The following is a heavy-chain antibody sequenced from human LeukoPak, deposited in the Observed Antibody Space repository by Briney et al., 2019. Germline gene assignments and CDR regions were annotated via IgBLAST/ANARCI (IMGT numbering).Heavy chain of an antibody. CDR3: ARDPGYYYDSSGYYDYYYYYGMDV. V-gene: IGHV4-59*01. CDR2: IYYSGST. J-gene: IGHJ6*02. D-gene: IGHD3-22*01. Sequence: PSETLSLTCTVSGGSISSYYWSWIRQPPGKGLEWIGYIYYSGSTNYNPSLKSRVTISVDTSKNQFSLKLSSVTAADTAVYYCARDPGYYYDSSGYYDYYYYYGMDVWGQGTTVTVSS. CDR1: GGSISSYY.